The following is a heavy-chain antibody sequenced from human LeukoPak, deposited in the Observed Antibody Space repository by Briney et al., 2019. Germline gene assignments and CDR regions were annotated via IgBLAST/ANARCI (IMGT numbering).Heavy chain of an antibody. V-gene: IGHV4-59*08. D-gene: IGHD2-21*01. Sequence: KSSETLSLTCTVSGGSISSYHWIWIRQPPGKGLEWIGYIHYSGSTNYNPSLKSRVTTSVDTSKKQFALKLRSVTAADTAVYYCARSVSWGLLVRDDAFDIWSQGTMVTVSS. J-gene: IGHJ3*02. CDR3: ARSVSWGLLVRDDAFDI. CDR2: IHYSGST. CDR1: GGSISSYH.